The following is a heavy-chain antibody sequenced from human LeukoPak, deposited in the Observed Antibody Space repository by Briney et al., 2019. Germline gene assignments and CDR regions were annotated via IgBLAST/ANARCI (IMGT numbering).Heavy chain of an antibody. D-gene: IGHD6-13*01. V-gene: IGHV4-61*09. CDR2: IYYLGST. Sequence: PSETLSLTCTVSGGSISSGSYYYSWIRQPAGKGLEWIGHIYYLGSTSYNPSLKSRVTISVDTSKNQFSLKLSSVTAADTAVYYCARRGISQGYYMDVWGKGTTVTISS. J-gene: IGHJ6*03. CDR1: GGSISSGSYY. CDR3: ARRGISQGYYMDV.